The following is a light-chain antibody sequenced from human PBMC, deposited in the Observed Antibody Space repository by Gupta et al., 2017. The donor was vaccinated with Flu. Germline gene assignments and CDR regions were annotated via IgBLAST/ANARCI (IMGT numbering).Light chain of an antibody. CDR1: QSISNW. CDR3: QQYTNYRT. J-gene: IGKJ1*01. CDR2: KAS. V-gene: IGKV1-5*03. Sequence: VGDRVTITCRASQSISNWLAWYQQKPGKAPKLLIYKASSLESGVPSRFSGSGSGTEFTLTISSLQPDDFATYYCQQYTNYRTFGQGTKVEIK.